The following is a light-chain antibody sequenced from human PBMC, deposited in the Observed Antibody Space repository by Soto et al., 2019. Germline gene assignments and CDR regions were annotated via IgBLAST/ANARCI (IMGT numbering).Light chain of an antibody. V-gene: IGLV1-47*01. Sequence: QSVLTQPPSASGTPGQRVTISCSGSSSNIGSNYVYWYQQLPGTAPKLLIYRNNQRPSGVPDRFSGSKSGNSASLAISGLRSEDEADYYCAAWDDSLSVLYVFGTG. CDR1: SSNIGSNY. J-gene: IGLJ1*01. CDR3: AAWDDSLSVLYV. CDR2: RNN.